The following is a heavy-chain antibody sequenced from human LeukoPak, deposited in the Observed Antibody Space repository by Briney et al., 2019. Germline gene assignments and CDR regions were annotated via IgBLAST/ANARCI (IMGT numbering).Heavy chain of an antibody. J-gene: IGHJ4*02. V-gene: IGHV3-23*01. CDR1: GFTFSDYA. CDR2: ISAGGGST. D-gene: IGHD4-17*01. CDR3: AKDREHDYGDYGYSYYFDY. Sequence: GGSLRLSCAPSGFTFSDYAMNWVRQAPGKGLEWVSVISAGGGSTYYADSVKGRFTISRDNSKNTVYLQMNSLRAEDTAVYYCAKDREHDYGDYGYSYYFDYWGQGTLVTVSS.